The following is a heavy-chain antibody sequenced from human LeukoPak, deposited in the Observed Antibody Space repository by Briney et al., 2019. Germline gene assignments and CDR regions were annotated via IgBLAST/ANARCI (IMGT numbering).Heavy chain of an antibody. CDR1: GFTFSSYS. D-gene: IGHD6-6*01. V-gene: IGHV3-48*04. CDR3: ARDFYEYSRPPYYFDY. CDR2: ISSSSSTI. J-gene: IGHJ4*02. Sequence: GGSLRLSCAASGFTFSSYSMNWVRQAPGKGLEWVSYISSSSSTIYYADSVKGRFTISRDNAKNSLYLQMNSLRAEDTAVYYCARDFYEYSRPPYYFDYWGQGTLVTVSS.